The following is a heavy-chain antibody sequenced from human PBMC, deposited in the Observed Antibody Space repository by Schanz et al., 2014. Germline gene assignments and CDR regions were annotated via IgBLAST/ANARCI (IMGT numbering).Heavy chain of an antibody. J-gene: IGHJ1*01. V-gene: IGHV3-23*04. D-gene: IGHD3-10*01. Sequence: EVQLVESGGGVVQPGRSLRLSCAASGFTFSSYAMSWVRQAPGKGLEWVSTISASGGSTYYADSVKGRFTISRDNAKNSVSLQMRRLRVEDTAVYYCASGVHVSSLQKGLQFWGRGTLVIVSS. CDR3: ASGVHVSSLQKGLQF. CDR1: GFTFSSYA. CDR2: ISASGGST.